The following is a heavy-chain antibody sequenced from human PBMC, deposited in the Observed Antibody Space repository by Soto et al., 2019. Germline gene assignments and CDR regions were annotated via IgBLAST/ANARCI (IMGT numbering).Heavy chain of an antibody. CDR1: GDSISNGYYT. J-gene: IGHJ4*02. V-gene: IGHV4-30-4*01. D-gene: IGHD3-10*01. CDR2: IYNSVNT. CDR3: ARGPSGGKVDY. Sequence: QVQLQESGPGLVEPSQTLSLTCTVSGDSISNGYYTWSWIRQPPGKDLEWIGHIYNSVNTYSNPSLKSRVTISADTSKNQFSLKLSSVTAADTAVYYCARGPSGGKVDYWGQGTLVTVSS.